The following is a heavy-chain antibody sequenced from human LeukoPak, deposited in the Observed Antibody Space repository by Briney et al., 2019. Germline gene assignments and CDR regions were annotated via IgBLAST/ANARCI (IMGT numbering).Heavy chain of an antibody. Sequence: SQTLSLTCTFSGGSFSSGSYSWTWLRQPAGTGLEWIGRFYTSGSTNYNPSLKSRVTISVDTSKNQFSLKLSSVTAADTAVYYCARKERHADIWGQGTMVTVSS. D-gene: IGHD5-24*01. V-gene: IGHV4-61*02. CDR3: ARKERHADI. CDR2: FYTSGST. CDR1: GGSFSSGSYS. J-gene: IGHJ3*02.